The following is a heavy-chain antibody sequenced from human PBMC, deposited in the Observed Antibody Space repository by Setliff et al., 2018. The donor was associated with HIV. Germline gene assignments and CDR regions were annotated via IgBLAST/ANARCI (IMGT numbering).Heavy chain of an antibody. V-gene: IGHV1-2*02. J-gene: IGHJ3*02. CDR2: INPDSGGT. CDR1: GDTLSDYY. D-gene: IGHD6-25*01. CDR3: ARSPGDSSGKFDAFDI. Sequence: ASVKVSCKASGDTLSDYYIHWVRQAPGQGLEWMGWINPDSGGTNYAQKFQGRVTMTRDTSLNTDYMEVRSLRSDDTAVYYCARSPGDSSGKFDAFDIWGQGTMVTVSS.